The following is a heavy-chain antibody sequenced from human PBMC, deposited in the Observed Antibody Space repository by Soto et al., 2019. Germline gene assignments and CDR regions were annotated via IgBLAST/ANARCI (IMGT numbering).Heavy chain of an antibody. J-gene: IGHJ3*02. Sequence: ASVKVSCKASGYTFTGYYMHWVRQAPGQGLEWMGWINPNSGGTNYAQKFQGWVTMTRDTSISTAYMELSRPRSDDTAVYYCARAIDYYDSSGSDDAFDIWGQGTMVTVSS. D-gene: IGHD3-22*01. CDR1: GYTFTGYY. CDR3: ARAIDYYDSSGSDDAFDI. CDR2: INPNSGGT. V-gene: IGHV1-2*04.